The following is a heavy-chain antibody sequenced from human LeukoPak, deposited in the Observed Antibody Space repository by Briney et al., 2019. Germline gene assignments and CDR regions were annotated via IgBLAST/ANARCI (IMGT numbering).Heavy chain of an antibody. V-gene: IGHV3-23*01. CDR3: AKATLGSCSGARCYPFDY. CDR2: ITANGGST. CDR1: GFTFSTYA. D-gene: IGHD2-15*01. J-gene: IGHJ4*02. Sequence: PGGSLRLSCVASGFTFSTYAINWVRQVPGKGLEWVSSITANGGSTYLADSVKGRFTISRDNSKNTLYLQMNSLRAEDTAVYYCAKATLGSCSGARCYPFDYWGQGTLVTVSS.